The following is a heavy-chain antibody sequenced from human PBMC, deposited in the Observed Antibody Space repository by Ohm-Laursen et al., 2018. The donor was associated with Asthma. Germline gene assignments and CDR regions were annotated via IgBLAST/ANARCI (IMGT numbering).Heavy chain of an antibody. CDR3: AFCSGGTCYHGVFDF. Sequence: GTLSLTCIVSGDSISSSRSYWGWIRQPPGKGLDWIGIISFEGSTYYNPSLGSRLTMSVDTSKTLVSLTLSSVTVADTAMYYCAFCSGGTCYHGVFDFWGQGSMVTVSS. J-gene: IGHJ3*01. V-gene: IGHV4-39*01. D-gene: IGHD2-15*01. CDR1: GDSISSSRSY. CDR2: ISFEGST.